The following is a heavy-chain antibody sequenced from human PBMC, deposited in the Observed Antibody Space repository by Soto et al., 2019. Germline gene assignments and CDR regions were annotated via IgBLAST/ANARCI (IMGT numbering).Heavy chain of an antibody. J-gene: IGHJ3*02. V-gene: IGHV4-34*01. CDR3: ARCDYVWGSYPQGGDAFDI. CDR2: INHSGST. Sequence: PSETLSLTCAVYGGSFIGYYCIFIRHPPFKGLEWIGEINHSGSTNYNPSLKSRVTISVDTSKNQFSLKLSSVTAADTAVYYCARCDYVWGSYPQGGDAFDIWGQGTMVTVSS. D-gene: IGHD3-16*02. CDR1: GGSFIGYY.